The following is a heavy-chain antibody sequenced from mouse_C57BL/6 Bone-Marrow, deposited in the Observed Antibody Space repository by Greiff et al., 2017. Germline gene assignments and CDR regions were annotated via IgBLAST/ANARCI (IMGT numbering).Heavy chain of an antibody. Sequence: VQLQQPGAELVKPGASVKMSCKASGYTFTSYWITWVKQRPGQGLEWIGDIYPGSGSTNYNEKFKSKATLTVDTSSSTAYMQLSSLTSEDSAVYYCARRVIYYGNTWFAYWGQGTLVTVSA. CDR2: IYPGSGST. CDR1: GYTFTSYW. V-gene: IGHV1-55*01. CDR3: ARRVIYYGNTWFAY. J-gene: IGHJ3*01. D-gene: IGHD2-1*01.